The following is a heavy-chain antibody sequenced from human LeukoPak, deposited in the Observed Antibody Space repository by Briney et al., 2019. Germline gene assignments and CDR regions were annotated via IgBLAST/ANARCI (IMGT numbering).Heavy chain of an antibody. CDR1: DDSITRYY. J-gene: IGHJ6*03. CDR3: ARGRVSSSTWYSTYYYYFYMDV. V-gene: IGHV4-59*01. CDR2: VYHTGST. Sequence: SETLSLTCSVSDDSITRYYWTWLRQPPGEGLEGIGYVYHTGSTNFNPSLTGRVSISRDTSKNLFSLSLRSVTAADTAVYFCARGRVSSSTWYSTYYYYFYMDVWGKGTTVTVSS. D-gene: IGHD4-11*01.